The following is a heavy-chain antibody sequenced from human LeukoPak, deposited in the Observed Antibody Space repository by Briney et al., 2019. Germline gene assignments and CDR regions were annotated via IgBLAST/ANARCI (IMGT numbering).Heavy chain of an antibody. V-gene: IGHV1-69*04. CDR3: ASGWTYSNYLRFDY. J-gene: IGHJ4*02. D-gene: IGHD4-11*01. Sequence: SVKVSCKASGGTFSSYAISWVRQAPGQGLEWMGRIIPILGIANYAQKFQGRVTITADKSTSTAYMELSSLRSEDTAVYYCASGWTYSNYLRFDYWGQGTLVTVSS. CDR2: IIPILGIA. CDR1: GGTFSSYA.